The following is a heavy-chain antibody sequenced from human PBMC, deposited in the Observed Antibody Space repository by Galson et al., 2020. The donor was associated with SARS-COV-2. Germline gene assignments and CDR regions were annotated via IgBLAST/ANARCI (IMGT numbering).Heavy chain of an antibody. Sequence: SSVNVSCKASGGTFTSYAISWVRQAPGPGLEWMGGIIPIFGTANYAQKFQGRVTITADESTSTAYMELSSLRSEDTAVYYCARAGWASPGLQINWFDPWGQGTLVTVSS. J-gene: IGHJ5*02. D-gene: IGHD5-12*01. CDR2: IIPIFGTA. V-gene: IGHV1-69*13. CDR1: GGTFTSYA. CDR3: ARAGWASPGLQINWFDP.